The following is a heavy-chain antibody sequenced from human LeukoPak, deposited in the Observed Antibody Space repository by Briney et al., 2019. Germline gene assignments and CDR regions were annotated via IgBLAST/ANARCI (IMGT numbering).Heavy chain of an antibody. CDR1: GYTFTGYY. CDR2: INPNSGGT. Sequence: ASVKVSCKASGYTFTGYYMHWVRQAPGQGLEWMGWINPNSGGTNYAQKFQGRVTMTRDTSISTAYMELSRLRSDDTAVYYCARSSWELLPRFVYWGQGTLVTVSS. V-gene: IGHV1-2*02. CDR3: ARSSWELLPRFVY. J-gene: IGHJ4*02. D-gene: IGHD1-26*01.